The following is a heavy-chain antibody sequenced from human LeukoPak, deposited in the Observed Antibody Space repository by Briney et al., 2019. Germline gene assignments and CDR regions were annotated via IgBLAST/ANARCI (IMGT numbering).Heavy chain of an antibody. CDR3: ARNTDYGDYVYPDY. CDR1: GYTFTAYY. CDR2: IIPIFGTA. D-gene: IGHD4-17*01. V-gene: IGHV1-69*05. J-gene: IGHJ4*02. Sequence: ASVKVSCKASGYTFTAYYIHWMRQAPGQGLEWMGRIIPIFGTANYAQKFQGRITITTDESTSTAYMELSSLRSEDTAVYYCARNTDYGDYVYPDYWGQGTLVTVSS.